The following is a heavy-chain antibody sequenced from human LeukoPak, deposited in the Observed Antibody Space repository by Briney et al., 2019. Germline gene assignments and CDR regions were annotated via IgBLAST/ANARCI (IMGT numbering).Heavy chain of an antibody. CDR2: MNPNSGTT. CDR1: GYTFTSYD. CDR3: ARGRMATEDAFDI. D-gene: IGHD2-8*01. V-gene: IGHV1-8*01. J-gene: IGHJ3*02. Sequence: ASVKVSCKASGYTFTSYDFNWVRQAPGQGPEWIGWMNPNSGTTGYAQKFQGRVTMTRDTSISTAYMDLSSLRSEDTAVYYCARGRMATEDAFDIWGQGTMVTVSS.